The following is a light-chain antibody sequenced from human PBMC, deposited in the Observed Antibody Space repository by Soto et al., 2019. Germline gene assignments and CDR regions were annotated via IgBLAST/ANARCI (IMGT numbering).Light chain of an antibody. V-gene: IGKV3-20*01. CDR1: QSVAANY. Sequence: VLTQSPVCLSFFQGERVSLYGRASQSVAANYLAWYQQKRGQAPRLLIYGASSRATGIPDRFSGSGSGTDFTLTINRLEPEDFSVYYCHQYGTAPLTFGHGTKVDIK. J-gene: IGKJ3*01. CDR2: GAS. CDR3: HQYGTAPLT.